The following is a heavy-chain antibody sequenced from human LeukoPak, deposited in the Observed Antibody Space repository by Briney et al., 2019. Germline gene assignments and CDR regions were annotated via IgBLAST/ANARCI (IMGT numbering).Heavy chain of an antibody. CDR1: GFTFSSYA. CDR2: IRYDGSNK. Sequence: GGSLRLSCAASGFTFSSYAMHWVRQAPGKGLEWVAFIRYDGSNKYYADSVKGRFTISRDNSKNTLYLQMNSLRAEDTAVYYCAKVRYSSSSLDYWGQGTLVTVSS. D-gene: IGHD6-6*01. V-gene: IGHV3-30*02. CDR3: AKVRYSSSSLDY. J-gene: IGHJ4*02.